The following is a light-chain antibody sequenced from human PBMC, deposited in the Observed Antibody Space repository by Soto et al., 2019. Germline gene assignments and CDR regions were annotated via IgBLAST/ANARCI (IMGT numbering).Light chain of an antibody. V-gene: IGKV1-5*01. J-gene: IGKJ1*01. CDR3: QQFRT. CDR1: QSISSW. Sequence: IQMPQSPSPLSASVGDRVTITCRASQSISSWLAWYQQKPGKAPKLLIYDASSLESGVPSRFSGSGSGTEFTLTISSLQPDDFATYYCQQFRTFGQGTKVDIK. CDR2: DAS.